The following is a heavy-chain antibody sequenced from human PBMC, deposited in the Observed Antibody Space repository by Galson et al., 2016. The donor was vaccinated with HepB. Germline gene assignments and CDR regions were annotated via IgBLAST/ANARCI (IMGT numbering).Heavy chain of an antibody. CDR2: ISWNSGSI. CDR3: AKIGQRTPHPDY. J-gene: IGHJ4*02. Sequence: SLRLSCAASGFTFDDYAMHWVRQAPGKGLEWVSGISWNSGSIGYEDPVKGRFTISRDNAKNSLYLQMNSLRAEDTAVYYCAKIGQRTPHPDYWGQGTLVTVSS. V-gene: IGHV3-9*01. CDR1: GFTFDDYA.